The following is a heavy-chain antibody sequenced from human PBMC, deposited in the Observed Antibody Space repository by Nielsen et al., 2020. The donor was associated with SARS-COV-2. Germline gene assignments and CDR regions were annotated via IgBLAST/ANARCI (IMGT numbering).Heavy chain of an antibody. CDR3: ARVIGYSSSWLDY. Sequence: SETLSLTCAVYGGSFRGYYWSWIRQPPGKGLEWIGEINHSGNTNYNPSLKSRVTISVDTSKNQFSLKLSSVTAADTAVYYCARVIGYSSSWLDYWGQGTLVTVSS. D-gene: IGHD6-13*01. J-gene: IGHJ4*02. CDR1: GGSFRGYY. CDR2: INHSGNT. V-gene: IGHV4-34*01.